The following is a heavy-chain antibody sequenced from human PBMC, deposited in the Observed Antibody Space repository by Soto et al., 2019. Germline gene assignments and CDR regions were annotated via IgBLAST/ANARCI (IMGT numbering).Heavy chain of an antibody. J-gene: IGHJ6*02. Sequence: PGGSLRLSCAASGLTFSQYWMHWVRQAPGQGLVWVSRISDDGTITDYADSVKGRFTVSRDNARNTHSLQMYSLRSEDTAVYFCATAVDYDFWSGTTHYGMDVWGQGTTVTVSS. CDR2: ISDDGTIT. CDR3: ATAVDYDFWSGTTHYGMDV. CDR1: GLTFSQYW. V-gene: IGHV3-74*01. D-gene: IGHD3-3*01.